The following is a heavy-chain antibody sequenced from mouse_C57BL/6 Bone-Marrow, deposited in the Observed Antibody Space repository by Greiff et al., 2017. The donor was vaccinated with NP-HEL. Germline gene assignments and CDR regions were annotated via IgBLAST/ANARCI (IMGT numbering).Heavy chain of an antibody. D-gene: IGHD4-1*01. CDR3: ARAGAYYAMDY. CDR2: IGGDGST. V-gene: IGHV2-3*01. CDR1: GFSFTSYG. Sequence: QVQLQQSGPGLVAPSQSLSITCTVSGFSFTSYGVSWVRQPPGKGLEWMGVIGGDGSTNYHSAPISRLSISKDNSKSKVYLKLNSLQTDDTATYYCARAGAYYAMDYWGQGTSVTVSS. J-gene: IGHJ4*01.